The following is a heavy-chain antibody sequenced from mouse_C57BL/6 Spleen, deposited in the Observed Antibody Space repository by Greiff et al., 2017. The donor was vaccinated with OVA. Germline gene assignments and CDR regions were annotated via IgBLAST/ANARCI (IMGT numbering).Heavy chain of an antibody. CDR3: AREGRLYDGYYVGFDY. J-gene: IGHJ2*01. D-gene: IGHD2-3*01. Sequence: EVQLVESGPGLVKPSHSLSLTCSVTGYSFTSGYFWYWIRQFPGNKLVWMDFISYDGSNNSNPSFKNRKSITRDTSKNQFFLKLNSLTTEDAATYYWAREGRLYDGYYVGFDYWGQGTTLTVSS. V-gene: IGHV3-6*01. CDR2: ISYDGSN. CDR1: GYSFTSGYF.